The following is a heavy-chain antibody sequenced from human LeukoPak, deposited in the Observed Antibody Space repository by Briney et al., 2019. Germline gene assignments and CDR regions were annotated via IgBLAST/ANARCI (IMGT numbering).Heavy chain of an antibody. Sequence: GGSLRLSCAASGFIFSTYGMHWVRQAPGKGLEWVAVISYDGSNKYYADSVKGRFTISRDNSKNTLYLQMNSLRAEDTAVYYCARAIFGVVVMDVWGQGTTVTVSS. CDR3: ARAIFGVVVMDV. CDR1: GFIFSTYG. V-gene: IGHV3-30*19. CDR2: ISYDGSNK. D-gene: IGHD3-3*01. J-gene: IGHJ6*02.